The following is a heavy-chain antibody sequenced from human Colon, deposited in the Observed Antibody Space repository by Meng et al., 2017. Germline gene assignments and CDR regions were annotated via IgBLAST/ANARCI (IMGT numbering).Heavy chain of an antibody. V-gene: IGHV4-4*02. CDR3: ARGYLGTPVVHFDA. CDR2: VHNSGSN. D-gene: IGHD7-27*01. J-gene: IGHJ4*02. CDR1: GGSVSGSNW. Sequence: QGQLQGSGPGLVKPSGTLSLTWAASGGSVSGSNWWGWVRQSPEKGLEWIGEVHNSGSNNYNPSLKSRVTMSVDKSKNHFSLNLTSVTAADTGVYYCARGYLGTPVVHFDAWGQGTLVTVSS.